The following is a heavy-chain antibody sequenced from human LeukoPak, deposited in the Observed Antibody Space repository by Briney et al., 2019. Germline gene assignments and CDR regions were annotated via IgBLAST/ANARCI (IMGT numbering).Heavy chain of an antibody. J-gene: IGHJ4*02. Sequence: GGSLRLSCAASGFTFSSYSMNWVRQAPGKGLEWVANIKEDGSEKYYVDSVKGRFAISRDNAKGSLYLQMNSLRAEDTAMYYCARDTIAAGDWGQGTLVTVSS. CDR1: GFTFSSYS. V-gene: IGHV3-7*01. D-gene: IGHD6-13*01. CDR2: IKEDGSEK. CDR3: ARDTIAAGD.